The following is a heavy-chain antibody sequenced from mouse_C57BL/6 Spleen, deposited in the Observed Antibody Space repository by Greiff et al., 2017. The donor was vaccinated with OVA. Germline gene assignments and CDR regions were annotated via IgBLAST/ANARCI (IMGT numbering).Heavy chain of an antibody. CDR2: IYPGSGST. D-gene: IGHD1-1*01. Sequence: QVQLQQPGAELVKPGASVQMSCKASGYTFTSYWITWVKQRPGQGLEWIGDIYPGSGSTNYNEKFKSTATLTVDTSSSTAYMQLSSLTSEDSAVYYCARSPYYYGSSTVLWYFDYWGQGTTLTVSS. CDR1: GYTFTSYW. CDR3: ARSPYYYGSSTVLWYFDY. V-gene: IGHV1-55*01. J-gene: IGHJ2*01.